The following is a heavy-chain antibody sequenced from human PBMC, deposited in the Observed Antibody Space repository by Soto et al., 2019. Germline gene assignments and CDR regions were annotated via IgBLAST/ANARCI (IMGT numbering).Heavy chain of an antibody. CDR1: GGTFSIYA. CDR3: ARGGDGYNFGDGD. J-gene: IGHJ4*02. CDR2: IIPIFGTA. Sequence: SVKVSCKASGGTFSIYAISWVLQAPGQGLEWMGGIIPIFGTANYAQKFQGRVTITADESTNTAYMELRSLRSDDTAVYYGARGGDGYNFGDGDWGPGTPVTVAS. D-gene: IGHD2-21*01. V-gene: IGHV1-69*13.